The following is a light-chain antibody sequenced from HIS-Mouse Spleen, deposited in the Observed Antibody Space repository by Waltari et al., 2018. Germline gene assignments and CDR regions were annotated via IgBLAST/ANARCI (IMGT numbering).Light chain of an antibody. CDR1: QSLLHSNGYNY. CDR3: MQALQTPFT. V-gene: IGKV2-28*01. Sequence: DIVMTQSPLSLPVHPGEPASISCRSSQSLLHSNGYNYLDWYLQKPGQSPQLLIYLGSNRASGVPDRFSGSGSGTDFTLKISRVEAEDVGVYYCMQALQTPFTFGPGTKVDIK. J-gene: IGKJ3*01. CDR2: LGS.